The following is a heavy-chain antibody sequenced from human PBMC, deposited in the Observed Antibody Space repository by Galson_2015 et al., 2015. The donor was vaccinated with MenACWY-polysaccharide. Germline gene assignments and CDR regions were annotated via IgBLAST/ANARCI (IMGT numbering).Heavy chain of an antibody. CDR3: AKDLHWYGMDV. Sequence: SLSLSCAASGFTFNKFYMACVRQAPGKGPEWVSALSGPGDATFYADSVRGRFTISRDNSQNTLYLHMSSLRVDDTAVYFCAKDLHWYGMDVWGHGTTVTVS. V-gene: IGHV3-23*01. CDR2: LSGPGDAT. CDR1: GFTFNKFY. J-gene: IGHJ6*02. D-gene: IGHD3/OR15-3a*01.